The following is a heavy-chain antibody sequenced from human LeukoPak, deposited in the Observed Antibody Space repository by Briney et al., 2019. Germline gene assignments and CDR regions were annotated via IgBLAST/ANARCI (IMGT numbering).Heavy chain of an antibody. D-gene: IGHD3-22*01. CDR1: GYTFTSYD. J-gene: IGHJ3*02. Sequence: ASVKVSCKASGYTFTSYDINWVRQATGQGLEWMGWMNPNSGNTGYAQKFQGRVTMTRNTSISTAYMELSSLRSEDTAVYYCARGNPVDSSGYRYDAFDIWGQGTMVTASS. CDR3: ARGNPVDSSGYRYDAFDI. CDR2: MNPNSGNT. V-gene: IGHV1-8*01.